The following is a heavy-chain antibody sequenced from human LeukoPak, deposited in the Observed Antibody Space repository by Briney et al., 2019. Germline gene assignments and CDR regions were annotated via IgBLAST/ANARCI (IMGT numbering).Heavy chain of an antibody. Sequence: GGSLRLSCAASGFTFAGYWISWVRQAPGKGLEWVANIKQDASEEYYVDSVKGRFTISRDNAKNSPYLQMNSLRAEDTAVYYCVRDRGRASVDYWGQGTLVTVSS. D-gene: IGHD1-26*01. V-gene: IGHV3-7*01. CDR1: GFTFAGYW. CDR2: IKQDASEE. CDR3: VRDRGRASVDY. J-gene: IGHJ4*02.